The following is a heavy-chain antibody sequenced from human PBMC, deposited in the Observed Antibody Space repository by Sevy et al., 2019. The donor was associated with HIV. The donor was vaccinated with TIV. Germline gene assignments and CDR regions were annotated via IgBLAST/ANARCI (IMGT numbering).Heavy chain of an antibody. CDR3: AREAALMTFFDY. Sequence: GGSLRLSCAASGFTFSSYGMHWVRQAPVKGLEWVAVIWYDGSNKYYADSVKGRFTISRDNSKNTLYLQMNSLRAEDTAVYYCAREAALMTFFDYWGQGTLVTVSS. CDR2: IWYDGSNK. V-gene: IGHV3-33*01. J-gene: IGHJ4*02. CDR1: GFTFSSYG. D-gene: IGHD2-21*02.